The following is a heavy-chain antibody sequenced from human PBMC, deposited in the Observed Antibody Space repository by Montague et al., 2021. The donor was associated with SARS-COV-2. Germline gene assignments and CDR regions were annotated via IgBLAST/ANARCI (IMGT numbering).Heavy chain of an antibody. CDR1: GGSISSSSYY. Sequence: SETLSLTCTVSGGSISSSSYYWGWIRQPPGKGLEWIGSIYYTGSPYYNPSLKSRVTISVDTSKNQFSLKLSSVTAADTAVYYCARGRTVTTFYYYYGMDVWGQGTTVTVSS. CDR3: ARGRTVTTFYYYYGMDV. D-gene: IGHD4-17*01. V-gene: IGHV4-39*07. CDR2: IYYTGSP. J-gene: IGHJ6*02.